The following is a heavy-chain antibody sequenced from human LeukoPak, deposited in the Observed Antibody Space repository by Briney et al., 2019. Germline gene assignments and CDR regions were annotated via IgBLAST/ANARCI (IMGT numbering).Heavy chain of an antibody. D-gene: IGHD3-10*01. CDR1: GFSFDDYA. J-gene: IGHJ4*02. CDR2: ISWNSGSI. Sequence: GGSLRLSCAVSGFSFDDYAMHWVRQAPGKGLEWVSGISWNSGSIGYADSVKGRFTISRDNAKNSLYLQMNSLRLEDTALYYCAKDSIGSYYSYYFDYWGQGTLVTVSS. CDR3: AKDSIGSYYSYYFDY. V-gene: IGHV3-9*01.